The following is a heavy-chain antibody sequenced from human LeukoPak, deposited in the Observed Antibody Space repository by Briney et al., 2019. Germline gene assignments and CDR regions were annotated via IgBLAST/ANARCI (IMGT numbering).Heavy chain of an antibody. J-gene: IGHJ3*02. CDR3: ARHSDFWSGHDAFDI. CDR2: IYTSGST. Sequence: PSETLSLTCTVPGGSISSYYWSWIRQPPGRGLEWIGYIYTSGSTNYNPSLKSRVTISVDTSKNQFSLKLSSVTAADTAVYYCARHSDFWSGHDAFDIWGQGTMVTVSS. CDR1: GGSISSYY. D-gene: IGHD3-3*01. V-gene: IGHV4-4*09.